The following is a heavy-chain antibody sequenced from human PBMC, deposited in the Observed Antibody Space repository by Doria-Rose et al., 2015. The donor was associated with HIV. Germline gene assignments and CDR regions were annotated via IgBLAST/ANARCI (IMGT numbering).Heavy chain of an antibody. CDR3: ARIKSSRWYHKYYFDF. CDR2: IFSDDER. D-gene: IGHD6-13*01. Sequence: QVTLKESGPVLVKPTETLTLTCTVSGVSLSSPGMGVSWIRQPPGKALEWLANIFSDDERSSKTSLKSRLTISRGTSKSQVVLTMTDMDPADTATYYCARIKSSRWYHKYYFDFWGQGTLVIVSA. CDR1: GVSLSSPGMG. J-gene: IGHJ4*02. V-gene: IGHV2-26*01.